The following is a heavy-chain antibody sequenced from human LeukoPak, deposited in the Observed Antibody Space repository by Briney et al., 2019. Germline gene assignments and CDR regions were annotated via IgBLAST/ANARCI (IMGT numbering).Heavy chain of an antibody. CDR3: ARGPFYGDYYYYYGMDV. Sequence: SQTLSLTCTVSGGSISSGDYYWSWIRQPPGKGLERIGYIYYSGSTYYNPSLKSRVTISVDTSKNQFSLKLSSVTAADTAVYYCARGPFYGDYYYYYGMDVWGKGTTVTVSS. J-gene: IGHJ6*04. CDR1: GGSISSGDYY. V-gene: IGHV4-30-4*01. D-gene: IGHD4-17*01. CDR2: IYYSGST.